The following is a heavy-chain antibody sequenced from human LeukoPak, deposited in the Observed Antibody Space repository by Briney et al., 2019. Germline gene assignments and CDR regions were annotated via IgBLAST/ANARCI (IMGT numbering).Heavy chain of an antibody. CDR3: AKQGCSSTSCYSESDHLDY. D-gene: IGHD2-2*01. J-gene: IGHJ4*02. V-gene: IGHV3-9*01. Sequence: GGSLRLSCAASGFTFDDYAMHWVRQAPGKGLEWVSGISWNSGSIGYADSVKGRFTISRDNAKNSLYLQMNSLRAEDTALYYCAKQGCSSTSCYSESDHLDYWGQGTLVTVSS. CDR1: GFTFDDYA. CDR2: ISWNSGSI.